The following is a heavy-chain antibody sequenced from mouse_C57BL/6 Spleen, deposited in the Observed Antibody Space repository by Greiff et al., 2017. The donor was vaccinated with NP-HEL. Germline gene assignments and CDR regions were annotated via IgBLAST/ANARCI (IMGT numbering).Heavy chain of an antibody. CDR3: ARLYSTHFDY. J-gene: IGHJ2*01. CDR1: GYAFSSYW. CDR2: IYPGAGDT. D-gene: IGHD2-5*01. V-gene: IGHV1-80*01. Sequence: VQLQQSGAELVKPGASVKISCKASGYAFSSYWMNWVKQRPGQGLEWIGQIYPGAGDTNYNGKFKGKATLPADKSSSTSYMQLSSLTSEDSAVYFCARLYSTHFDYWGQGTTLTVSS.